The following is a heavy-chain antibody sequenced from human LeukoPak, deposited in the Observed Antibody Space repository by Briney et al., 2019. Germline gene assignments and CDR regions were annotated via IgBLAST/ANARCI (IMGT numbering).Heavy chain of an antibody. CDR1: GFSFRNYG. J-gene: IGHJ4*02. Sequence: GGSLRLSCSASGFSFRNYGMGWVRQAPGKGLDFVSSVKAKGDVTFYADSVKCRFTMSRDNSKNTLYLQMNSLRAEDTAVYYSAKEEGDGLPFDYWGQGTLITVSS. V-gene: IGHV3-23*01. D-gene: IGHD5-24*01. CDR3: AKEEGDGLPFDY. CDR2: VKAKGDVT.